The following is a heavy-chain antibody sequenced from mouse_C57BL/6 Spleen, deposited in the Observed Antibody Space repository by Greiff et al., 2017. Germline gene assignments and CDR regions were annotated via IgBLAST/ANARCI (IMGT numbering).Heavy chain of an antibody. CDR3: ARDGNLDY. CDR2: IDPSDSYT. V-gene: IGHV1-69*01. CDR1: GYTFTSYW. Sequence: VQLQQPGAELVMPGASVKLSCKASGYTFTSYWMHWVKQRPGQGLEWIGEIDPSDSYTNYNEKFKGKSTLTVDKSSNTAYMQLSSLTSEDSAVYCCARDGNLDYWGQGTTLTVSS. J-gene: IGHJ2*01. D-gene: IGHD2-1*01.